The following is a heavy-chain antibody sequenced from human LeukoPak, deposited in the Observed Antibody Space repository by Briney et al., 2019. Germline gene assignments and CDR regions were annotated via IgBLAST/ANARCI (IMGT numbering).Heavy chain of an antibody. CDR1: GGSISSGGYS. J-gene: IGHJ4*02. CDR2: VYHSGST. V-gene: IGHV4-30-2*01. D-gene: IGHD2-2*02. CDR3: ARVSVPAAILDY. Sequence: SETLSLTCAVSGGSISSGGYSWSWIRQPPGKGLEWIGYVYHSGSTYYNPSLKSRVTISVDRSKNQFSLKLSSVTAADTAVYYCARVSVPAAILDYWGQGTLVTVSS.